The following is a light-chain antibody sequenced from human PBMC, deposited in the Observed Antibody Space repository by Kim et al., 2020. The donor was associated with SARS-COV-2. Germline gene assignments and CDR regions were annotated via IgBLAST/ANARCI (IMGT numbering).Light chain of an antibody. CDR2: WAS. CDR1: QSVLSSSNNKNY. J-gene: IGKJ4*01. Sequence: ATIICKSSQSVLSSSNNKNYLAWYQQKPGQPPKLLIYWASTRESGVPDRFSGSGSGTDFTLTISSLQAEDVAVYYCQQYYSSPSIFGGGTKVDIK. V-gene: IGKV4-1*01. CDR3: QQYYSSPSI.